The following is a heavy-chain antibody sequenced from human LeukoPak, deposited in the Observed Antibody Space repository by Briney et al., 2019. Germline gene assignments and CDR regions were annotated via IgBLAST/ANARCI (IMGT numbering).Heavy chain of an antibody. CDR1: GFTFSSYS. J-gene: IGHJ5*02. CDR2: ISSSSSYI. V-gene: IGHV3-21*01. CDR3: ARADHPSGYDWGGFHWGGPPHNWFAP. D-gene: IGHD5-12*01. Sequence: GGSLRLSCAASGFTFSSYSMNWVRQAPGKGLEWVSSISSSSSYIYYADSVKGRFTISRDNAKNSLYLQMNSLRAEDTAVYYCARADHPSGYDWGGFHWGGPPHNWFAPWGQGTLVTVSS.